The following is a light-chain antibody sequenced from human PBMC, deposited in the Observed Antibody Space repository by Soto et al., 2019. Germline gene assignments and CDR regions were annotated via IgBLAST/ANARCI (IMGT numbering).Light chain of an antibody. Sequence: EIVMTQSPATLSVSPGERATLSCRASQSVSSNLAWYQQKPGQAPRLLIYGASTRATAIQARFSGSGSGTEFTLTISSLQSEDFAVYYCQHYNNWPITFGQGTRLEIK. CDR1: QSVSSN. CDR3: QHYNNWPIT. CDR2: GAS. J-gene: IGKJ5*01. V-gene: IGKV3-15*01.